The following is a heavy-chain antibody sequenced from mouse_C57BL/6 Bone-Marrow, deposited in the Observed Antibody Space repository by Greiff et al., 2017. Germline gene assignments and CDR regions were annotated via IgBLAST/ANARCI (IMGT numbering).Heavy chain of an antibody. Sequence: EVKLMESGGGLVKPGGSLKLSCVASGFTFSSYAMSWVRQTPEKRLEWVATISDGGSYTYYPDNVKGRFTISRDNAKNNLYLQMSHLKSEDTAMYYCAREIPDYGSSFYYAMDYWGQGTSVTVSS. CDR2: ISDGGSYT. J-gene: IGHJ4*01. D-gene: IGHD1-1*01. V-gene: IGHV5-4*01. CDR3: AREIPDYGSSFYYAMDY. CDR1: GFTFSSYA.